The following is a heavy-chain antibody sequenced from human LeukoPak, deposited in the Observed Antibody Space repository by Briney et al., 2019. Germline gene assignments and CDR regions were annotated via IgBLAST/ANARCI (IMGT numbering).Heavy chain of an antibody. CDR2: ISGSGGST. D-gene: IGHD6-13*01. CDR3: AGGYIAADLDY. V-gene: IGHV3-23*01. J-gene: IGHJ4*02. Sequence: GGALRLSCAAYGFTFSSYAMSWVRQAPGKGLEWVSPISGSGGSTYYADSVKGRFTISRDNSQNTLYVQMNSLRAEDTAVYYCAGGYIAADLDYWGQGTLTTVSS. CDR1: GFTFSSYA.